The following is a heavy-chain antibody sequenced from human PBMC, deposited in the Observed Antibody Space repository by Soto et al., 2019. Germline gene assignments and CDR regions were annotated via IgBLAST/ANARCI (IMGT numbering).Heavy chain of an antibody. V-gene: IGHV1-69*13. J-gene: IGHJ6*02. Sequence: SVKVSCKASGGTFSSYAISWVRQAPGQGLEWMGGIIPIFGTANYAQKFQGRVTITADESTSTAYMELSSLRSEDTAVYYCARIISGHTVYYGMDVWGQGTTVTVSS. CDR2: IIPIFGTA. D-gene: IGHD4-17*01. CDR1: GGTFSSYA. CDR3: ARIISGHTVYYGMDV.